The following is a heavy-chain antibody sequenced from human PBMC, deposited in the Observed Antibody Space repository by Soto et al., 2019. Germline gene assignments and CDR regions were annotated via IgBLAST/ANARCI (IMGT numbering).Heavy chain of an antibody. CDR2: INPSGGST. Sequence: GASVKVSCKASGYTFTSYYMHWVRQAPGQGLEWMGIINPSGGSTSYAQKFQGRVTMTRDTSTSTVYMELSSLRSEDTAVYYCARGDLIWFGDKYYFDYWGQGTLVTVSS. D-gene: IGHD3-10*01. CDR1: GYTFTSYY. J-gene: IGHJ4*02. CDR3: ARGDLIWFGDKYYFDY. V-gene: IGHV1-46*03.